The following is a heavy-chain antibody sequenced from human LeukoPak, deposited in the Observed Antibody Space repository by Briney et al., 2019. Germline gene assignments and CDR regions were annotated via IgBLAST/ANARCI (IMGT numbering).Heavy chain of an antibody. J-gene: IGHJ4*02. CDR2: IITISGTA. D-gene: IGHD3-3*01. CDR1: VGTFSSYT. CDR3: ARGHDEWSDDY. Sequence: SVKVSCKASVGTFSSYTISWVRQAPVQGLEWVGRIITISGTANNAQKIQGRVMITTDESTSTAYKKLSSRRSEDAAVYYCARGHDEWSDDYWGQGTVVTVSS. V-gene: IGHV1-69*05.